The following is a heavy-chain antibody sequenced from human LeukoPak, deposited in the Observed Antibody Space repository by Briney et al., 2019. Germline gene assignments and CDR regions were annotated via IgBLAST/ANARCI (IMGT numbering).Heavy chain of an antibody. Sequence: GGSLRLSCAASGFTFSSYGMHWVRQAPGKGLEWVAFIRYDGSNKYYADSVKGRFTISRDNAKNSLYLQMNSLRTEDTALYYCAKDIYYDSSGYYFDYWGQGTLVTVSS. CDR3: AKDIYYDSSGYYFDY. D-gene: IGHD3-22*01. CDR2: IRYDGSNK. J-gene: IGHJ4*02. CDR1: GFTFSSYG. V-gene: IGHV3-30*02.